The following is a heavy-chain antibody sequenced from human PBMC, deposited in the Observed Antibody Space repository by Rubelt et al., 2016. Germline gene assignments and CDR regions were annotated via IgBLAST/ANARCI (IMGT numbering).Heavy chain of an antibody. D-gene: IGHD2-15*01. V-gene: IGHV3-23*01. J-gene: IGHJ4*02. CDR1: GFTFSSYA. CDR2: ISGSGGST. CDR3: AKSLDIVVVVAPLDY. Sequence: CECGGGLVQPGGSLRLSCAASGFTFSSYAMSWVRQAPGKGLEWVSAISGSGGSTYYADSVKGRFTISRDNSKNTLYLQMNSLRAEDTAVYYCAKSLDIVVVVAPLDYWGQGTLVTVSS.